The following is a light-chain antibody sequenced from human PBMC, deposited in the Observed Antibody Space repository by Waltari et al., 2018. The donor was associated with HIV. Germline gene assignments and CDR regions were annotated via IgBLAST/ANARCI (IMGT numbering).Light chain of an antibody. CDR1: SSNIGRNY. J-gene: IGLJ2*01. Sequence: QSVLTQPPSVSAAPGQMVTISCSGTSSNIGRNYVSWYQHPPGTAPKLLIYDNKERPSGIPDRFSASKSGTSVALDITGLQTGDEGDYYCGTWDSSLSAVVFGGGTKLTVL. V-gene: IGLV1-51*01. CDR2: DNK. CDR3: GTWDSSLSAVV.